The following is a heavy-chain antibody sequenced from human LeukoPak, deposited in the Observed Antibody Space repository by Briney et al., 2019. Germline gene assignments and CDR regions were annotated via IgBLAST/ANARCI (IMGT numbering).Heavy chain of an antibody. CDR1: GFTFSSYG. V-gene: IGHV3-30*03. CDR3: ARVYGDYEQAIDY. Sequence: PGGSLRLSCAASGFTFSSYGMHWVRQAPGKGLEWVAVISYDGSNKYYADSVKGRFTISRDNSKNTLYLQMSSLRAEDTAVYYCARVYGDYEQAIDYWGQGTLVTVSS. J-gene: IGHJ4*02. CDR2: ISYDGSNK. D-gene: IGHD4-17*01.